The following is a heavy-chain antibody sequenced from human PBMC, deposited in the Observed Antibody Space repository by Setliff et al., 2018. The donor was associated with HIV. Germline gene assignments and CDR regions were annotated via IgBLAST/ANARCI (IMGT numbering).Heavy chain of an antibody. D-gene: IGHD5-18*01. CDR1: GDTDFY. V-gene: IGHV4-4*08. Sequence: SETLSLTCTVSGDTDFYWSWIRQPPGKGLEWIGYIHASGKTNYNPSLKSRVTISVDTSKNQFSLKLNSVTAADTAVYYCARTRGYTYGYIDSWAQGTLVTVSS. CDR3: ARTRGYTYGYIDS. J-gene: IGHJ4*02. CDR2: IHASGKT.